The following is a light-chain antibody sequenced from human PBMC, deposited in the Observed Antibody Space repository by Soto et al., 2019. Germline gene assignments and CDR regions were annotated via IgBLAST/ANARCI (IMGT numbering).Light chain of an antibody. Sequence: IQMTQSPSSLSASVGDRVTITCRASQSIAGYLNWYQHKPEQAPKLLIYATFTLQSGVPSRFSGRGAGTDFTLTLSSRQPEEFETYYCQQSYSTPPPTFGQGTKLEIK. CDR2: ATF. J-gene: IGKJ2*01. CDR1: QSIAGY. V-gene: IGKV1-39*01. CDR3: QQSYSTPPPT.